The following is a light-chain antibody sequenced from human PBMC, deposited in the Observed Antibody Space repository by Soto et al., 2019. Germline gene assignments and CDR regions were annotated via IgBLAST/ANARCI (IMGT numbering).Light chain of an antibody. J-gene: IGKJ2*01. Sequence: DIQMTQSPSSLSASVGDRVTITCRASQTINAYLNWYQQKPGKAPKLLIYAASSFQSGVPSRFSGSGSWTYFTLTISSLQPEDFATYYCQESYRTPRTFGQGTRLEI. CDR1: QTINAY. CDR3: QESYRTPRT. CDR2: AAS. V-gene: IGKV1-39*01.